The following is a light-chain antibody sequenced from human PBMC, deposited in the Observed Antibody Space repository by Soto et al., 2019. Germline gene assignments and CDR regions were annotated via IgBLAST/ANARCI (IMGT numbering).Light chain of an antibody. CDR1: QSVSSNY. CDR2: GAS. Sequence: EIVLTQSPGTLSLSPGGRATLSCRASQSVSSNYLAWYQQKPGQAPRLLIYGASSRATGIPDRFSGSGSGTDFTLTICRLEPEDFAVYYCQQYGTSPQAFGQGTKVEIK. CDR3: QQYGTSPQA. V-gene: IGKV3-20*01. J-gene: IGKJ1*01.